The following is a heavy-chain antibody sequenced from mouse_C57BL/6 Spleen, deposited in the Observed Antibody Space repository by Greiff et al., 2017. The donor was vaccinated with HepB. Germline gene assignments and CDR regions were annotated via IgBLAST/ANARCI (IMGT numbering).Heavy chain of an antibody. Sequence: VQRVESGAELVRPGASVTLSCKASGYTFTDYEMHWVKQTPVHGLEWIGAIDPETGGTAYNQKFKGKAILTADKSSSTAYMELRSLTSEDSAVYYCTRGGDYYGQYFDVWGTGTTVTVSS. D-gene: IGHD1-1*01. CDR2: IDPETGGT. V-gene: IGHV1-15*01. J-gene: IGHJ1*03. CDR1: GYTFTDYE. CDR3: TRGGDYYGQYFDV.